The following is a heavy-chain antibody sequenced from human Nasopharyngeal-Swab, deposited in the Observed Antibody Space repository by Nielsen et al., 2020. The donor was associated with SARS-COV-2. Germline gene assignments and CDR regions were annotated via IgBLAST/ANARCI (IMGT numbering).Heavy chain of an antibody. V-gene: IGHV3-30*04. D-gene: IGHD3-22*01. CDR2: ISYDGRNK. Sequence: GESLKISCAASGFTFSSYAIHWVRQAPGKGLEWVTFISYDGRNKYYADSVKGRFTISRDNSKTTLYLQMNSLRAEDKAVYYCARDGREYYYFDSSEVGFDYWGQGTLVTVSS. CDR1: GFTFSSYA. J-gene: IGHJ4*02. CDR3: ARDGREYYYFDSSEVGFDY.